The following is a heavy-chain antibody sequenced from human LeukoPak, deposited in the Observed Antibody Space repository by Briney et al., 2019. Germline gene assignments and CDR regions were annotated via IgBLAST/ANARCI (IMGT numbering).Heavy chain of an antibody. V-gene: IGHV3-23*01. D-gene: IGHD3-22*01. CDR3: AKDGYYDSSAYYYVRYFDL. CDR1: GFTFSSYG. Sequence: LSGGSLRLSCAASGFTFSSYGMSWVRQAPGKGLEWVSGISGSGGSTFYADSVKGRFTISRDNSKNTLYLQMNSLRAEDTAVYYCAKDGYYDSSAYYYVRYFDLWGRGTLVTVSS. CDR2: ISGSGGST. J-gene: IGHJ2*01.